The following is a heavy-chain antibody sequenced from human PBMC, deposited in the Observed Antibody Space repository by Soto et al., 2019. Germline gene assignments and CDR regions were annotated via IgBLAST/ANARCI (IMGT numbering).Heavy chain of an antibody. CDR3: ASYRSFVPGYSYGYRLFDY. V-gene: IGHV4-31*03. Sequence: PSETLSLTCTVSGGSISGGGYYWSWIRQHPGKGLEWIGYIYYSGSTYYNPSLKSRVTISVDTSKNQFSLKLSSVTAADTAVYYCASYRSFVPGYSYGYRLFDYWGQGTLVTVSS. CDR2: IYYSGST. J-gene: IGHJ4*02. D-gene: IGHD5-18*01. CDR1: GGSISGGGYY.